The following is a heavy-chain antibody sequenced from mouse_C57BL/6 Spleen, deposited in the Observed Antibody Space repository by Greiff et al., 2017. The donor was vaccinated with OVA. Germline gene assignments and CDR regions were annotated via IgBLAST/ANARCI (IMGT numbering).Heavy chain of an antibody. Sequence: QVQLKQPGAELVKPGASVKMSCKASGYTFTSYWITWVKQRPGQGLEWIGDIYPGSGSTNYNEKFKSKATLTVDTSSSTAYMQLSSLTSEDSAVYYCARHMATVVATRAMDYWGQGTSVTVSS. D-gene: IGHD1-1*01. V-gene: IGHV1-55*01. CDR1: GYTFTSYW. CDR3: ARHMATVVATRAMDY. J-gene: IGHJ4*01. CDR2: IYPGSGST.